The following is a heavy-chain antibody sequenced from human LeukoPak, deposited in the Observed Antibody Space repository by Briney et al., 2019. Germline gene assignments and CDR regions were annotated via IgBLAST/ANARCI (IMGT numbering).Heavy chain of an antibody. CDR3: ARKRDGAYDFDY. Sequence: GGSLRLSCAASGFTFSSYWMHWVRQAPGKGLVWVSRIKTDGSSTSYADSVKGRFTISRDNAKNTLHLQMNSLRAEDTAVYYCARKRDGAYDFDYWGQGTLVTVSS. CDR2: IKTDGSST. D-gene: IGHD5-24*01. CDR1: GFTFSSYW. J-gene: IGHJ4*02. V-gene: IGHV3-74*01.